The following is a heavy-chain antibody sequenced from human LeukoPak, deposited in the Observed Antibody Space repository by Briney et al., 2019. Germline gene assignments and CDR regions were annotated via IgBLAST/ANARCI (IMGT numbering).Heavy chain of an antibody. V-gene: IGHV3-21*01. CDR1: GFTFSSYS. J-gene: IGHJ4*02. D-gene: IGHD2-15*01. Sequence: GGSLRLSCAASGFTFSSYSMNWVCQAPGKGLEWVSSISSSSSYIYYADSVKGRFTISRDNAKNSLYLQMNSLRAEDTAVYYCARDEGVVAATPFDYWGQGTLVTVSS. CDR3: ARDEGVVAATPFDY. CDR2: ISSSSSYI.